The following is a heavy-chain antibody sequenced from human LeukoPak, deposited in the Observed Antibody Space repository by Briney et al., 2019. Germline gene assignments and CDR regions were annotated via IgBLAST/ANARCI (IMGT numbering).Heavy chain of an antibody. D-gene: IGHD2-2*02. CDR2: IRSKANSYAT. J-gene: IGHJ6*02. CDR3: TRHAHCTSSSCYNVYYYGMDV. Sequence: GGSLRLSCAASGFTFSGSAMHWVRQTSGKGLEWVGRIRSKANSYATAYGASVKGRFTIFRDDSKNTAYLQMNSLKTEDTAAYYCTRHAHCTSSSCYNVYYYGMDVWGQGTTVTVSS. CDR1: GFTFSGSA. V-gene: IGHV3-73*01.